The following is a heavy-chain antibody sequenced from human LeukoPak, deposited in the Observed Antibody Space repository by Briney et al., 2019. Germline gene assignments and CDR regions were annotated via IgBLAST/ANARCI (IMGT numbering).Heavy chain of an antibody. CDR3: ARGNTPLDY. V-gene: IGHV3-33*01. J-gene: IGHJ4*02. CDR2: LWYDGSNK. CDR1: GFTFSSYG. D-gene: IGHD5-18*01. Sequence: GGSLRLSCAASGFTFSSYGMHWVRQAPGKGLEWVAALWYDGSNKNYADSVKGRFTISRDNSKNTLYLQMNSLRAEDTAVYYCARGNTPLDYWGQGTLVTVSS.